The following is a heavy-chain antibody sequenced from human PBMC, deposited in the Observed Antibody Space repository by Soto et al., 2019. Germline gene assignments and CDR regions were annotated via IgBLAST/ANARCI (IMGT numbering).Heavy chain of an antibody. CDR2: IYYSGST. J-gene: IGHJ3*02. CDR3: ARERDIVVGGAFDI. V-gene: IGHV4-31*03. Sequence: PSETLSLTCTVSGGSISSGGYYWSWIRQHPGKGLEWIGYIYYSGSTYYNPSLKSRVTISVDTSKNQFSLKLSSVTAADTAVYYCARERDIVVGGAFDIWGQGTMVTVSS. CDR1: GGSISSGGYY. D-gene: IGHD2-2*01.